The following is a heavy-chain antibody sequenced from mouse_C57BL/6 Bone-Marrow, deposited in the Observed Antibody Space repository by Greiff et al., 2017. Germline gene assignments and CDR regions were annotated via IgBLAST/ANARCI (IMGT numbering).Heavy chain of an antibody. CDR1: GFSLTSYG. Sequence: VKLMESGPGLVAPSQSLSITCTVSGFSLTSYGVSWVRQPPGKGLEWLGVIWGDGSTNYHSALISRLCISKDNSKGQVFLKLNSLQTDDTATYYCASSTVPPAWFAYWGQGTLVTVSA. J-gene: IGHJ3*01. D-gene: IGHD1-1*01. CDR2: IWGDGST. V-gene: IGHV2-3*01. CDR3: ASSTVPPAWFAY.